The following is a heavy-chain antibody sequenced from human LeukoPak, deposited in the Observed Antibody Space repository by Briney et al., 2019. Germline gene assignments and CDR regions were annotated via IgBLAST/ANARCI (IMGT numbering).Heavy chain of an antibody. CDR2: IYYSGST. J-gene: IGHJ6*02. V-gene: IGHV4-59*01. Sequence: PSETLSLTCTVSGGSISSYYWSWIRQPPGKGLEWVGYIYYSGSTNYNPSLKSRVTISVDTSKNQFSLKLSSVTAADTAVYYCAGPGGFGESLDMDVWGQGTTVTVSS. CDR1: GGSISSYY. CDR3: AGPGGFGESLDMDV. D-gene: IGHD3-10*01.